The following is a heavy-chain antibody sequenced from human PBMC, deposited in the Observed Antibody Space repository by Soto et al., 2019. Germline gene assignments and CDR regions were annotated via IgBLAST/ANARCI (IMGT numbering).Heavy chain of an antibody. V-gene: IGHV3-48*02. CDR3: ARDLPKEYSSSWYYAFDI. J-gene: IGHJ3*02. Sequence: GGSLRLSCAASGFTFSSYSMNWVRQAPGKGLEWVSYISSSSSTIYYADSVKGRFTISRDNAKNSLYLQMNSLRDEDTAVYYCARDLPKEYSSSWYYAFDIWGQGTMVTVSS. D-gene: IGHD6-13*01. CDR2: ISSSSSTI. CDR1: GFTFSSYS.